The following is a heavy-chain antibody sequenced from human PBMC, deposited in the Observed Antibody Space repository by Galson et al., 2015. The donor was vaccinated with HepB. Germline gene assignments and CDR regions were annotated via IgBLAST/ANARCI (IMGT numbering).Heavy chain of an antibody. J-gene: IGHJ4*02. D-gene: IGHD2-15*01. V-gene: IGHV3-7*03. CDR3: ARASVRWRGNDY. Sequence: SLRLSCAASGPTFSYYWMTWVRQAPGKGLEWVANIKQDGSEKYYVDSVKGRFTISRDNAKNSLYLQTNSLRAEDTAVYYCARASVRWRGNDYWGQGTLVTVSS. CDR1: GPTFSYYW. CDR2: IKQDGSEK.